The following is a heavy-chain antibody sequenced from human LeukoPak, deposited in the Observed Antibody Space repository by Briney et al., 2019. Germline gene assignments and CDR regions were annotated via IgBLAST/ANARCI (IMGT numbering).Heavy chain of an antibody. CDR2: TYYRSKWYN. CDR1: GDSVSSNSAA. D-gene: IGHD6-13*01. V-gene: IGHV6-1*01. Sequence: SQTLSLTCAISGDSVSSNSAARNWIRQSPSRGLEWLGRTYYRSKWYNDYVVSVKSRLTINPDTSKNQISLQLNSVTPEDTAVYYCTREYNPSWYDHFDHWGQGTLVTVSS. J-gene: IGHJ4*02. CDR3: TREYNPSWYDHFDH.